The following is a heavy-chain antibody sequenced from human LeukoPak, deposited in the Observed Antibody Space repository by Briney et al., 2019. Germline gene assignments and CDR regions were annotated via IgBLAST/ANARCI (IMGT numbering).Heavy chain of an antibody. V-gene: IGHV1-69*13. CDR2: IIPIFGTA. J-gene: IGHJ6*03. D-gene: IGHD3-3*01. Sequence: SVKVSCKASGGTFSSYAISWVRQAPGQGLEWMGGIIPIFGTANYAQKFQGRVTITADESTSTAYMELSSLRSEDTAVYYCARGRVTTISGVVPPSYMDVWGKGTTVTVSS. CDR3: ARGRVTTISGVVPPSYMDV. CDR1: GGTFSSYA.